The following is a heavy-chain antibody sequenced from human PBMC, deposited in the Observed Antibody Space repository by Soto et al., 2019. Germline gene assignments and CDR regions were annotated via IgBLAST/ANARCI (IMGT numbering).Heavy chain of an antibody. CDR1: GFTFSSYG. Sequence: QVQLVESGGGVVQPGRSLRLSCGASGFTFSSYGMHWVHQAPGKGLEWVAVISYDGSNKYYADSVKGRFTISRDNSKNTLYLQMNSLRAEDTAVYYCAKARWLQFHFGMDVWGQGTTVTVSS. CDR3: AKARWLQFHFGMDV. J-gene: IGHJ6*02. D-gene: IGHD5-12*01. CDR2: ISYDGSNK. V-gene: IGHV3-30*18.